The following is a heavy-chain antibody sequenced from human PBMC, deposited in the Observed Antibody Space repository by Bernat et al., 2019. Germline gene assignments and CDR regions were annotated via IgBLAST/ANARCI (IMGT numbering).Heavy chain of an antibody. V-gene: IGHV3-48*03. D-gene: IGHD4-17*01. J-gene: IGHJ6*02. CDR1: GFTFSSYE. CDR2: ISSSGSTI. CDR3: ARANTKNDYGDPNPMDV. Sequence: EVQLVESGGGLVQPGGSLRLSCAASGFTFSSYEMNWVRQAPGKGLEWVSYISSSGSTIYYADSVKGRFTISRDNAKNSLYLQMNSLRAEDTAVYYCARANTKNDYGDPNPMDVWGQGTTVTVSS.